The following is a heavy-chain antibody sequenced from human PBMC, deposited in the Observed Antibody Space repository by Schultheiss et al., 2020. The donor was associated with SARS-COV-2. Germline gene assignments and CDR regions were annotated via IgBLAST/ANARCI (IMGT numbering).Heavy chain of an antibody. V-gene: IGHV4-34*01. CDR1: GGSFSGYF. Sequence: SETLSLTCAVYGGSFSGYFWTWIRQSPGKGLEWIGEVNHSGNTNYNPSLKSRVTISVDTSKHQFSLRLRSATAADTAVYFCARCSSGYYGFDSWGQGTLVTVSS. CDR3: ARCSSGYYGFDS. CDR2: VNHSGNT. D-gene: IGHD3-22*01. J-gene: IGHJ4*02.